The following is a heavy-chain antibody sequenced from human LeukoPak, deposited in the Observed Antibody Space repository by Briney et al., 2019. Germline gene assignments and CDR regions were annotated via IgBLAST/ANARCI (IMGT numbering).Heavy chain of an antibody. D-gene: IGHD6-13*01. J-gene: IGHJ4*02. CDR2: IYYSGST. CDR1: GGSISSYY. Sequence: SETLSLTCTVSGGSISSYYWSWIRQPPGKGLEWIGYIYYSGSTSYNPSLKSRVTISVDSSKNQFSLKLNSVTAADTAVYYCARRAIAAAFDFWGQGTLVTVSS. CDR3: ARRAIAAAFDF. V-gene: IGHV4-59*08.